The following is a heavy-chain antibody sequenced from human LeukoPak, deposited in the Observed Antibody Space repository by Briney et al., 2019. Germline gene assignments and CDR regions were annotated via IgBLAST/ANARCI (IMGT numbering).Heavy chain of an antibody. V-gene: IGHV3-7*03. J-gene: IGHJ4*02. CDR1: GFTFSSHW. Sequence: GGSLRLSCTASGFTFSSHWMTWVRQPPGKGLEWVANIKEDGSVKYYVDSVKGRFTISRDNTKNALYLQMNSLRAEDTAVYYCARDQNVLLWFGSLVEPPNFDYWGQGTLVSVSS. CDR2: IKEDGSVK. CDR3: ARDQNVLLWFGSLVEPPNFDY. D-gene: IGHD3-10*01.